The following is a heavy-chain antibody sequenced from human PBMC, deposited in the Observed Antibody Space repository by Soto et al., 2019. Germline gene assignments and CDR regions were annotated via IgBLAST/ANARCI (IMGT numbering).Heavy chain of an antibody. D-gene: IGHD3-16*01. Sequence: EVQLVESGGGLVNPGGSLRLSCVVSGFPFSTSNMNWVRQVPGKGLEWVSFISRSSTYIYYADSVKGLFTISRYDASNSPFLQMNSLRAEDTAVYYCARGVLPISSTSWFDPWGQGTLVTVSS. J-gene: IGHJ5*02. V-gene: IGHV3-21*01. CDR1: GFPFSTSN. CDR3: ARGVLPISSTSWFDP. CDR2: ISRSSTYI.